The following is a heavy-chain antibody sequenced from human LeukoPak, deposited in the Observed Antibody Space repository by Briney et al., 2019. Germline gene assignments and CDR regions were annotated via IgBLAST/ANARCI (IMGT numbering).Heavy chain of an antibody. CDR3: ARDRTYGDYEP. Sequence: ASVKVSCRASGYTFTSYAMHWVRQAPGQRLEWMGWINAGNGNTKYSQKFQGRVTITRDTSASTAYMELSSLRSEDTAVYYCARDRTYGDYEPWGQGTLVTVSS. D-gene: IGHD4-17*01. V-gene: IGHV1-3*01. J-gene: IGHJ5*02. CDR1: GYTFTSYA. CDR2: INAGNGNT.